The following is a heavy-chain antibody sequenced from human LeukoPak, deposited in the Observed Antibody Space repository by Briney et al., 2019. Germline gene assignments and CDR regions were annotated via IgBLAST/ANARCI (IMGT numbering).Heavy chain of an antibody. D-gene: IGHD3-22*01. J-gene: IGHJ4*02. Sequence: LETLSLTCTVSGGSISSYYWSWIRQPPGKGLEWIGYIYYSGSTNYNPSLKSRVTISVDTSKNQFSLKLSSVTAADTAVYYCARQRDDSSGLHPLGWGQGTLVTVSS. CDR3: ARQRDDSSGLHPLG. CDR1: GGSISSYY. CDR2: IYYSGST. V-gene: IGHV4-59*08.